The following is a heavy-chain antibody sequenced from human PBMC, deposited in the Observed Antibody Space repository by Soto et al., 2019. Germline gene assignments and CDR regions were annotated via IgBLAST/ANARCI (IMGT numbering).Heavy chain of an antibody. V-gene: IGHV1-8*01. Sequence: GASVKVSCKASGYTFTGYDINWVRQATGQGLEWMGWMNPNSGNTGYAQKFQGRVTMTRNTSISTAYMELSSLRSEDTAVYYCARVGWAYNFWSGYYPQFYYYYYGMDVWGQGTTVTVSS. J-gene: IGHJ6*02. CDR3: ARVGWAYNFWSGYYPQFYYYYYGMDV. D-gene: IGHD3-3*01. CDR2: MNPNSGNT. CDR1: GYTFTGYD.